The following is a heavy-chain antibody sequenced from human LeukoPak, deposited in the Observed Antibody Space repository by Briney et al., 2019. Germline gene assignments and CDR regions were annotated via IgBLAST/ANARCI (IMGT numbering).Heavy chain of an antibody. Sequence: SETLSLTCTVSGGSISSYSWSWIRQPPGKGLEWIGYIYHSGSTYYNPSLKSRVTISVDRSKNQFSLKLSSVTAADTAVYYCARDYKGQFDYWGQGTLVTVSS. D-gene: IGHD1-14*01. CDR2: IYHSGST. CDR1: GGSISSYS. J-gene: IGHJ4*02. CDR3: ARDYKGQFDY. V-gene: IGHV4-30-2*01.